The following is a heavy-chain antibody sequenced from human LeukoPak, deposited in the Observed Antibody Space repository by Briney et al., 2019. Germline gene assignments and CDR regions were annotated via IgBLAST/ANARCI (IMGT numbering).Heavy chain of an antibody. V-gene: IGHV4-4*09. CDR1: GGSISSDH. D-gene: IGHD3-3*01. Sequence: SETLSLTCNVSGGSISSDHWSWIRQPPGKGLEWIGFIYSSGSPTYNPSLESRVTISVDTSKNQFSLKLTSVTATDSAVYYCARRLWSGPFDYWGQGTLVTVFS. CDR2: IYSSGSP. J-gene: IGHJ4*02. CDR3: ARRLWSGPFDY.